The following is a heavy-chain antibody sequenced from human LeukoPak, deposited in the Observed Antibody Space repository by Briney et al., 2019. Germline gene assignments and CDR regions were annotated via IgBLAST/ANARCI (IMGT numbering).Heavy chain of an antibody. D-gene: IGHD3-22*01. CDR1: GGSISSYY. Sequence: PSETLSLTCTVSGGSISSYYWSWIRQPPGKGLEWIGYIYYSGSTNYNPSLKSRVTISVDTSKNQFSLKLSSVTAADTAVYYCARDRFGYYYFDYWGQGTLVTVSS. CDR3: ARDRFGYYYFDY. CDR2: IYYSGST. V-gene: IGHV4-59*01. J-gene: IGHJ4*02.